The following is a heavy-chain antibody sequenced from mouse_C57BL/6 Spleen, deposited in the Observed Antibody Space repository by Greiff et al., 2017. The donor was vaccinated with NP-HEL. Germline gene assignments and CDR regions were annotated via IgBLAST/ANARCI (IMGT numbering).Heavy chain of an antibody. J-gene: IGHJ2*01. CDR1: GYTFTSYW. V-gene: IGHV1-59*01. CDR3: ARSGTTVVADFDY. CDR2: IDPSDIYT. D-gene: IGHD1-1*01. Sequence: QVQLQQPGAELVRPGTSVKLSCKASGYTFTSYWMHWVKQRPGQGLEWIGVIDPSDIYTNYNQKFKGKATLTVDTSSSTAYMQLSSLTSEDSAVYYCARSGTTVVADFDYWGQGTTLTVSS.